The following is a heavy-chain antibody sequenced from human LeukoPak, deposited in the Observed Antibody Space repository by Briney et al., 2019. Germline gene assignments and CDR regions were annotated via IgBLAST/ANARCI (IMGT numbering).Heavy chain of an antibody. D-gene: IGHD2-2*01. V-gene: IGHV3-23*01. CDR3: AIYCSSTSCYLDAFDI. J-gene: IGHJ3*02. Sequence: PGGSLRLSCAASGFTFSSYAMSWVRQAPGKGLEWVSAISGSGGSTYYADSVKGRFTISRDNSKNTLYLQMNSLRAEDTAVYYCAIYCSSTSCYLDAFDIWGQGTMVTVSS. CDR1: GFTFSSYA. CDR2: ISGSGGST.